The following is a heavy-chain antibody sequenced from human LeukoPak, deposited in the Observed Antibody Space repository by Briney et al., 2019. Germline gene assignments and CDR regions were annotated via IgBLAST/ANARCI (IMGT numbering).Heavy chain of an antibody. J-gene: IGHJ4*02. D-gene: IGHD6-13*01. CDR1: GLTLSSYE. CDR2: IDNSGNTI. Sequence: EGSLRLSCAASGLTLSSYEMNWVRQAPGKGLEWVSYIDNSGNTIYYAHSVKGRFTISRDNAKNSLYLQMNSLRAEDTAVYYCSSWPHSDYWGQGTLVTVSS. V-gene: IGHV3-48*03. CDR3: SSWPHSDY.